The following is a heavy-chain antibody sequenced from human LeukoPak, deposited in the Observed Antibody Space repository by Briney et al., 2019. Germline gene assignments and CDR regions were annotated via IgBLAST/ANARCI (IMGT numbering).Heavy chain of an antibody. J-gene: IGHJ4*02. D-gene: IGHD3-16*02. CDR1: GGSISSGSYY. V-gene: IGHV4-61*02. Sequence: SETLSLTCTVSGGSISSGSYYWSWIRQPAGKGLEWIGRIYTSGSTSYNPSLKSRVTISVDTSKNQFSLKLSSVTAADTAVYYCARERDYVWGSYRYSPCFDYWGQGTLVTVSS. CDR3: ARERDYVWGSYRYSPCFDY. CDR2: IYTSGST.